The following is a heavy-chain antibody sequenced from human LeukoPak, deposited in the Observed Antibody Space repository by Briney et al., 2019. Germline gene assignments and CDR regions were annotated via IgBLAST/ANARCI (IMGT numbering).Heavy chain of an antibody. Sequence: GGSLRLSCAASGFTFSSYGMHWVRQAPGKGLEWVAAIWYDGSNKYYADSVKGRFTISRDNSKNTLYLQMNSLRAEDTAVYYCARDEEDGYDPLLDYWGQGTLVTVSS. V-gene: IGHV3-33*01. D-gene: IGHD5-12*01. CDR1: GFTFSSYG. CDR3: ARDEEDGYDPLLDY. J-gene: IGHJ4*02. CDR2: IWYDGSNK.